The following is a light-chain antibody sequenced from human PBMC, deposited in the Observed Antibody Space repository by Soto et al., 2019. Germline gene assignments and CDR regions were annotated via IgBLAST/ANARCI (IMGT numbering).Light chain of an antibody. CDR3: HHYYSYSGT. J-gene: IGKJ1*01. CDR1: QNIETG. Sequence: DIPMSQSPSTLSASVGDRLTITCRASQNIETGLAWYQQKPGKAPNLLIYDASSLESGVSSRFSGRGSGTEFTLTISSLQPDDFATYYCHHYYSYSGTFGQGTTVEVK. CDR2: DAS. V-gene: IGKV1-5*01.